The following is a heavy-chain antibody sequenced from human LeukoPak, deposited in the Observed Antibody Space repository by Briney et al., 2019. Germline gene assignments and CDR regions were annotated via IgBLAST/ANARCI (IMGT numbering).Heavy chain of an antibody. CDR2: IYHSGST. V-gene: IGHV4-4*02. CDR3: ARDGIEYSSSSSGMDV. D-gene: IGHD6-6*01. J-gene: IGHJ6*04. Sequence: SETLSLTCAVSGDSINNNKWWSWVRQPPGKGLEWIGEIYHSGSTNYNPSLKSRVTILVDKSKNQFSLKLSSVTAADTAVYYCARDGIEYSSSSSGMDVWGKGTTVTVSS. CDR1: GDSINNNKW.